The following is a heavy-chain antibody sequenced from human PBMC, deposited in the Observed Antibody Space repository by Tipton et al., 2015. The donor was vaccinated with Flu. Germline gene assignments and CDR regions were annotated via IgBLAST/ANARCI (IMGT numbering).Heavy chain of an antibody. Sequence: LRLSCTVSGGSISSSSHDWGWIRQAPGRGLEWVGSIYYTGYPYYNSSLKSRLAMSIDTSKKQFSLRLSSVTAADTAVYYCAKVLFGWVESWAQGTLVTVSS. CDR1: GGSISSSSHD. D-gene: IGHD3-16*01. CDR3: AKVLFGWVES. J-gene: IGHJ5*01. CDR2: IYYTGYP. V-gene: IGHV4-39*07.